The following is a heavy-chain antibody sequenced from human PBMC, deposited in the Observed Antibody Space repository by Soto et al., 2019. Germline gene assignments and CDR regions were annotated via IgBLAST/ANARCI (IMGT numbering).Heavy chain of an antibody. CDR3: ARVRLYCSGGSCSKPSALDAFDI. CDR2: IKQDGSEK. J-gene: IGHJ3*02. D-gene: IGHD2-15*01. CDR1: GFTFSSYW. Sequence: PGGSLRLSCAASGFTFSSYWMSWVRQAPGKGLEWVANIKQDGSEKYYVDSVKGRFTISRDNAKNSLYLQMNSLRAEDTAVYYCARVRLYCSGGSCSKPSALDAFDIWGQGTMVTVSS. V-gene: IGHV3-7*01.